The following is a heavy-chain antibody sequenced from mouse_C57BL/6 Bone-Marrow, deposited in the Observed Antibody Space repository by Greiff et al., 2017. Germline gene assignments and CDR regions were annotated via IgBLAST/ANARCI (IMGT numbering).Heavy chain of an antibody. V-gene: IGHV5-4*03. CDR2: ISDGGSYT. CDR3: ARGGDYDGAWFAY. CDR1: GFTFSSYA. D-gene: IGHD2-4*01. Sequence: EVKLMESGGGLVKPGGSLKLSCAASGFTFSSYAMSWVRQTPEKRLEWVATISDGGSYTYYPDNVKGRFTISRDNAKNHLYLQRSHLKSEDTAMYYCARGGDYDGAWFAYWGQGTLVTVSA. J-gene: IGHJ3*01.